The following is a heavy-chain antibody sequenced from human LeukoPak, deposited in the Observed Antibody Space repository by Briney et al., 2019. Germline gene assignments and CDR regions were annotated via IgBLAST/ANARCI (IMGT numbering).Heavy chain of an antibody. J-gene: IGHJ4*02. D-gene: IGHD5-18*01. Sequence: SETLSLTCTVSGGSISSYLWSWIRQPPGKGLEWIGYIYYSGSTKYNPSLKSRVTISVDTSKKQFSLKLSSVTAADTAVYYCARDMIQLWFYGNFDYWGQGTLVTVSS. CDR2: IYYSGST. CDR1: GGSISSYL. CDR3: ARDMIQLWFYGNFDY. V-gene: IGHV4-59*12.